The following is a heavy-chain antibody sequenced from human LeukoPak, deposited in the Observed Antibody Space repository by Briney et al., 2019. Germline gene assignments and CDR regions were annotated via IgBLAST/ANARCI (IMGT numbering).Heavy chain of an antibody. D-gene: IGHD2/OR15-2a*01. Sequence: SETLSLTCTVSGGSISSYYWSWIRQPPGKGLEWIGYIYYSGTTNYNPSLKSRVTISVDTPKNQFSLTLSSVTAADTAVYYCATRVNMAAGFYYFDSWGQGILVTVTS. J-gene: IGHJ4*02. CDR3: ATRVNMAAGFYYFDS. CDR2: IYYSGTT. CDR1: GGSISSYY. V-gene: IGHV4-59*01.